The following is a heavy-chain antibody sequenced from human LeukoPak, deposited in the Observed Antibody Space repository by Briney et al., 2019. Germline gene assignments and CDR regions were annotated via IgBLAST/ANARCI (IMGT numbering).Heavy chain of an antibody. CDR1: GFTFSSYS. V-gene: IGHV3-21*01. Sequence: GGSLRLSCAASGFTFSSYSMNWVRQAPGKGLEWVSSISSSSSYIYYADSVKGRFTISRDNAKNSLYLQMNSLRAEDTAVYYCAKGYDYVWGSYRSARYYFDYWGQGTLVTVSS. J-gene: IGHJ4*02. CDR2: ISSSSSYI. D-gene: IGHD3-16*02. CDR3: AKGYDYVWGSYRSARYYFDY.